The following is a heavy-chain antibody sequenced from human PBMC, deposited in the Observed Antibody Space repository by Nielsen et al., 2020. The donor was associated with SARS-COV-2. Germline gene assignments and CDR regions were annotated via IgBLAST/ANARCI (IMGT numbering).Heavy chain of an antibody. CDR3: ARMDRFGGNYDDGFDI. J-gene: IGHJ3*02. D-gene: IGHD4-17*01. CDR1: GYIFTSYD. Sequence: ASVKVSCKASGYIFTSYDIQWVRQATGQGLEWMGWMNPNSGDTGYAQKFQGRVTMTRNTSIRTAYMDLSSLRSDDTAVYYCARMDRFGGNYDDGFDIWGQGTMVIVSS. V-gene: IGHV1-8*01. CDR2: MNPNSGDT.